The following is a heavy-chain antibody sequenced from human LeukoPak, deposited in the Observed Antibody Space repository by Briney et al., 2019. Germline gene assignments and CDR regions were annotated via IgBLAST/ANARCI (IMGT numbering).Heavy chain of an antibody. CDR2: IYYRGST. CDR3: ARDHTGDSSGPEAAYMDI. Sequence: PSETLSLTCTVSGGSISSDYWSWIQQPPGKGLEWIGYIYYRGSTNYNPSLKSRVTISVDTSKNQYSLKLSSVTAADTAVYYCARDHTGDSSGPEAAYMDIWGKGTTVTVSS. D-gene: IGHD6-19*01. CDR1: GGSISSDY. V-gene: IGHV4-59*01. J-gene: IGHJ6*03.